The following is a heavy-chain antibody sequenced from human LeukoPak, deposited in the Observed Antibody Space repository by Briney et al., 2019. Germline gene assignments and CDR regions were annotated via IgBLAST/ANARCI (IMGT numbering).Heavy chain of an antibody. CDR3: ARDGSYYYDSSGYYYDYGMDV. CDR1: GFTFSSYS. Sequence: GGSLRLSCAASGFTFSSYSMNWVRQAPGKGLEWVSPISSSSSYMYYADSVKGRFTISRDNAKNSLYLQMNSLRAEDTAVYYCARDGSYYYDSSGYYYDYGMDVWGQGTTVTVSS. J-gene: IGHJ6*02. D-gene: IGHD3-22*01. V-gene: IGHV3-21*01. CDR2: ISSSSSYM.